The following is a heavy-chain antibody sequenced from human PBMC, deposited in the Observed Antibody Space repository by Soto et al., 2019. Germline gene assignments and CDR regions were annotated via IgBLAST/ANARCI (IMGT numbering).Heavy chain of an antibody. CDR1: GFSLSNVW. V-gene: IGHV3-15*07. D-gene: IGHD2-21*02. CDR3: TTFTVVTAIDN. Sequence: EVQLVESGGGLVKPGESLRLSCAASGFSLSNVWMNWVRQAPGKGLEWVGRIKSESDGGTTEYGAPVRGRFTISRDDSSNTMYLQMNSLRTDDTAVYYCTTFTVVTAIDNWGQGALVTVSS. CDR2: IKSESDGGTT. J-gene: IGHJ4*01.